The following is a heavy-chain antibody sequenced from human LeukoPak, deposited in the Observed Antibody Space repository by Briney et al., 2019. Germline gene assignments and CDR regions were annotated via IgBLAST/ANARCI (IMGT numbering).Heavy chain of an antibody. D-gene: IGHD5-18*01. J-gene: IGHJ4*02. CDR2: MHHSGIT. CDR1: GGSISIYY. V-gene: IGHV4-59*01. Sequence: ASETLSLTCTVSGGSISIYYWSWIRQPPGKGLESIGYMHHSGITNYNPSLKSRVTLPMDTSKNQFSLKLSSVTAADTAVYYCARTAREFDYWGQGTLVTVSS. CDR3: ARTAREFDY.